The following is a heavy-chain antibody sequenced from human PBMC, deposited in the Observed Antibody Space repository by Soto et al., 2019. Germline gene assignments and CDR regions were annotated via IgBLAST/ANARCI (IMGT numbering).Heavy chain of an antibody. CDR2: IFQSGST. D-gene: IGHD6-19*01. Sequence: SETLSLTCGVSGGTIRSPDWWTWVRQPPGRGLEWIGEIFQSGSTNYTPSLESRVTISVDKSKNQFSLTLTSVTAADTAVYFCARGRGRYSSGWSWFDPWGQGILVTVSS. CDR1: GGTIRSPDW. J-gene: IGHJ5*02. CDR3: ARGRGRYSSGWSWFDP. V-gene: IGHV4-4*02.